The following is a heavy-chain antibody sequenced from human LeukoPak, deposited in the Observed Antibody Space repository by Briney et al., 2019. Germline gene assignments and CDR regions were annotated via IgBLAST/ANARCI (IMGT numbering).Heavy chain of an antibody. D-gene: IGHD2-2*02. J-gene: IGHJ4*02. CDR1: GGTFRNYG. V-gene: IGHV1-69*01. CDR3: ARWAGTCTIASCYTPLDY. CDR2: IVPVFGTV. Sequence: GSSVKVSCKAPGGTFRNYGFSWVRQAPEQGLEWVGGIVPVFGTVSYAQKFQDRVTITADDFTTTAYMELSSLRSEDTAVYYCARWAGTCTIASCYTPLDYWGQGTLVTVST.